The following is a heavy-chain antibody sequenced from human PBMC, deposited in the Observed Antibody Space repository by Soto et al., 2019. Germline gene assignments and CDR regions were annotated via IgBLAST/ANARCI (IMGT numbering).Heavy chain of an antibody. J-gene: IGHJ4*02. V-gene: IGHV4-30-4*01. Sequence: QVQLQESGPGLVKPSQTLSLTCTVSGFSISSGDYYWSWIRQPPGKGLEWIGYIYYIGSTYYNPSLKSRVTISVDTSKNQCSLKLSSVTAADTAVYYFARSFGVVDNTLAYWGQGTLVPVSS. CDR3: ARSFGVVDNTLAY. D-gene: IGHD3-3*01. CDR1: GFSISSGDYY. CDR2: IYYIGST.